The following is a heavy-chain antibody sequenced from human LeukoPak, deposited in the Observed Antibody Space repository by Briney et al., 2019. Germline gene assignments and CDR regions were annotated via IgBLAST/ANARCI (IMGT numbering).Heavy chain of an antibody. D-gene: IGHD3-10*01. CDR1: GFXVSSNY. Sequence: GGSLRLSCAASGFXVSSNYMSWVRQAPGKGLEWVSVIYSGGSTYYADSVKGRFTISRDNSKNTLYLQMNSLRAEDTAVYYCARGPTYYYGSGSYPWGQGTLVTVSS. V-gene: IGHV3-53*01. CDR2: IYSGGST. CDR3: ARGPTYYYGSGSYP. J-gene: IGHJ5*02.